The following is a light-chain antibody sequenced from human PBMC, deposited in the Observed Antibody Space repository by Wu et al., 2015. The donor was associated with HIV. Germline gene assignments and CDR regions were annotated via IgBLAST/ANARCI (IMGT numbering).Light chain of an antibody. CDR1: QSVGYY. J-gene: IGKJ5*01. Sequence: EIVLTQSPVTLSLSPGGRATLSCRASQSVGYYLAWYQQKPGQAPRLLIYDTSNRATGIPARFTGGGSGTDYSLTINSLEPEDFAVYYCQQHANWPLTFGQGTRLEIK. V-gene: IGKV3-11*01. CDR3: QQHANWPLT. CDR2: DTS.